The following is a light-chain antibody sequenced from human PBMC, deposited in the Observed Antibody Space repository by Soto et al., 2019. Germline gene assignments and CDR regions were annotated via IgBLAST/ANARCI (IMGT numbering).Light chain of an antibody. V-gene: IGKV1-39*01. CDR2: AAS. J-gene: IGKJ1*01. CDR1: QSISSY. CDR3: QQSYSTPRT. Sequence: DIQMTQSPSSLSASVGDRVTITCRASQSISSYLNWYQQKPGKAPKLLINAASSLQTGVPSRFSGSGSGKDFTLTISSLQPEDFATYYCQQSYSTPRTFGQGTKVDIK.